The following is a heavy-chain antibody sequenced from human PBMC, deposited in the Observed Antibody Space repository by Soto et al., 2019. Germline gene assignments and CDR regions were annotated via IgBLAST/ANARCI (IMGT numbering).Heavy chain of an antibody. CDR3: VREPRYCSGGSCSIMGDAFDI. CDR2: IYNEFT. J-gene: IGHJ3*02. CDR1: GFTVTDIY. D-gene: IGHD2-15*01. Sequence: EVQLVESGGGLVQPGGSLRLSCVASGFTVTDIYMNWVRQAPGKGLEWVSVIYNEFTDYADSVRGRFSISTDSSKNAQYLQINSLRAEDSAVYYCVREPRYCSGGSCSIMGDAFDIWGQGTMVTVSS. V-gene: IGHV3-66*01.